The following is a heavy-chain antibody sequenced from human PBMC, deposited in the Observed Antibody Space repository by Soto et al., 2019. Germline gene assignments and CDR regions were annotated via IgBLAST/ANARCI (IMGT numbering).Heavy chain of an antibody. V-gene: IGHV2-70*11. CDR3: ARTIGHYGSGSYRYYYYYMDV. J-gene: IGHJ6*03. CDR2: IDWDDDK. D-gene: IGHD3-10*01. CDR1: GFSLSTSGMC. Sequence: GSGPTLVNPTQTLTLTCTFSGFSLSTSGMCVSWIRQPPGKALEWLARIDWDDDKYYSTSLKTRLTISKDTSKNQVVLTMTNMDPVDTATYYCARTIGHYGSGSYRYYYYYMDVWGKGTTVTVSS.